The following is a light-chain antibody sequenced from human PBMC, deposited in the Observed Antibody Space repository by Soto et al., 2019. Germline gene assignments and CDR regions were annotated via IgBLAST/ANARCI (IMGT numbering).Light chain of an antibody. CDR2: AAS. V-gene: IGKV1D-12*01. J-gene: IGKJ2*01. CDR1: QDISSW. Sequence: DIQMTQSPSSVSASVGDIVTITCRASQDISSWLAWYQQKPGKAPNLLIYAASSLHSGVPPRFSGGGSGTDFTLTISSLQPEDFATYYCQQANSFPYTFGQGTKLEIK. CDR3: QQANSFPYT.